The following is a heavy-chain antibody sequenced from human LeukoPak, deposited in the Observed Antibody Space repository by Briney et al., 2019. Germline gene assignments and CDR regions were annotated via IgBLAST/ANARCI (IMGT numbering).Heavy chain of an antibody. CDR2: ISGGGGST. Sequence: PGASLRLSCAASGFTFSSYAMSWVRQAPGKGLEWVSAISGGGGSTYYADSVKGRFTISRDNSKNTLYLQMNSLRAEDTAVYYCAKDWSSRFGESNWFDPWGEGTLVTVSS. V-gene: IGHV3-23*01. D-gene: IGHD3-10*01. CDR3: AKDWSSRFGESNWFDP. CDR1: GFTFSSYA. J-gene: IGHJ5*02.